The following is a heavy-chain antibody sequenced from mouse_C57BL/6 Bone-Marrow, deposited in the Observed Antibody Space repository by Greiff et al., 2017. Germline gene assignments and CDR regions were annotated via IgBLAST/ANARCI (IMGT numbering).Heavy chain of an antibody. Sequence: QVQLQQSGAELARPGASVKLSCKASGYTFTSYCISWVKQRTGQGLEWIGEIYPRSGNTYYNEKFKGKATLTAANSSSTAYMELRSLTSEDSSVYFCARWNDSSSDENYWGQGTTLTVSS. CDR1: GYTFTSYC. CDR3: ARWNDSSSDENY. V-gene: IGHV1-81*01. J-gene: IGHJ2*01. CDR2: IYPRSGNT. D-gene: IGHD1-1*01.